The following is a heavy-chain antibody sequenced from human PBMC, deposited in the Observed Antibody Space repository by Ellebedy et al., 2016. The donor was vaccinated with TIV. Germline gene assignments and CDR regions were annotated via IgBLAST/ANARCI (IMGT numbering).Heavy chain of an antibody. J-gene: IGHJ1*01. CDR1: GFTFSDYS. CDR2: ISLSVNTM. V-gene: IGHV3-11*04. Sequence: GESLKISCVASGFTFSDYSMSWVRQAPGKGLEWVSRISLSVNTMYYADSVKGRFTIYRDNAKNSLFLQMNGLRAKDTAVYYCAISTVMIHFQHWGQGTLVTVSS. CDR3: AISTVMIHFQH. D-gene: IGHD3-16*01.